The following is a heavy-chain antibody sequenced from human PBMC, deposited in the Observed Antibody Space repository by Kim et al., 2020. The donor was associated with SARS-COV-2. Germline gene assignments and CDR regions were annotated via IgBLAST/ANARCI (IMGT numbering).Heavy chain of an antibody. Sequence: ADSVKGRFTISRDNARNTLYLQMNSLRAEDTAVYYCARDLDWLLYDSWGQGTLVTVSS. V-gene: IGHV3-74*01. D-gene: IGHD3-3*01. J-gene: IGHJ4*02. CDR3: ARDLDWLLYDS.